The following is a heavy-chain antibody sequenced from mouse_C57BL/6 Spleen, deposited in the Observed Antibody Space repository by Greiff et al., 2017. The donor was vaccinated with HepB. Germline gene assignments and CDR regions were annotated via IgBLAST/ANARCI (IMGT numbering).Heavy chain of an antibody. V-gene: IGHV5-12*01. Sequence: EVQGVESGGGLVQPGGSLKLSCAASGFTFSDYYMYWVRQTPEKRLEWVAYISNGGGSTYYPDTVKGRFTISRDNAKNTLYLKMSRLKSEDTAMYYCAVHLDYYGSSYVALFAYWGQGTLVTVSA. J-gene: IGHJ3*01. CDR1: GFTFSDYY. D-gene: IGHD1-1*01. CDR2: ISNGGGST. CDR3: AVHLDYYGSSYVALFAY.